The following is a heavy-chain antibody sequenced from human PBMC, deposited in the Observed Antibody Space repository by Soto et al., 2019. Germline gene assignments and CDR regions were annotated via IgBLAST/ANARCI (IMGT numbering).Heavy chain of an antibody. CDR1: GIIFTDAY. V-gene: IGHV3-15*07. CDR2: IKSTSAGGTT. CDR3: ATGWSSRDY. Sequence: EGQLVESGGGLVKPGGSLRLSCAASGIIFTDAYMNWVRQAPGKGLEWVGRIKSTSAGGTTEDAAPVKGRFIISRDDSKNMLYLQMNSLKIDDTAVYYCATGWSSRDYWGQGALVIVSS. J-gene: IGHJ4*02. D-gene: IGHD6-19*01.